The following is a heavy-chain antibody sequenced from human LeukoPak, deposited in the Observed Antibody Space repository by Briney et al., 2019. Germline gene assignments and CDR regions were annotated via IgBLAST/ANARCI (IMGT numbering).Heavy chain of an antibody. CDR1: GFTFLSYA. CDR2: IKQDGSEK. CDR3: ARAYFVVDYVWGSQNHLYYFDY. D-gene: IGHD3-16*01. J-gene: IGHJ4*02. V-gene: IGHV3-7*03. Sequence: GGSLRLSCSAPGFTFLSYAMHWVRQAPGKGLEWVANIKQDGSEKYYVDSVKGRFTISRDNAKNSLYLQMNSLRAEDTAVYYCARAYFVVDYVWGSQNHLYYFDYWGQGTLVTVSS.